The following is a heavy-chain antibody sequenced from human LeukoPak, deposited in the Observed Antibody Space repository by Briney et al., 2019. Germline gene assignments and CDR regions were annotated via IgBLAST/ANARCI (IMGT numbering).Heavy chain of an antibody. V-gene: IGHV3-30*18. CDR2: ISYDGSNK. D-gene: IGHD6-19*01. J-gene: IGHJ4*02. Sequence: GGSLRLSCAASGFTFSSYGMHWVRQAPGKGLEWVAVISYDGSNKYYADSVKVRFTISRDNSKNPLYLQMNSLRAEDTAVYYCAKDNPEYSSGWYWLDYWGQGTLVTVSS. CDR1: GFTFSSYG. CDR3: AKDNPEYSSGWYWLDY.